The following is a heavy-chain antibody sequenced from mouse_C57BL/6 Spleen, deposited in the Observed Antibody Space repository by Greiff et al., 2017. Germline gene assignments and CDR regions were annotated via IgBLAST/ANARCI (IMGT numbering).Heavy chain of an antibody. D-gene: IGHD1-1*01. Sequence: LVKPGASVKISCKASGYAFSSSWMNWVKQRPGKGLEWIGRIYPGDGDTNYNGKFKGKATLTADKSSSTAYMQLSSLTSEDSAVYFCARDGSLYYFDYWGQGTTLTVSS. CDR1: GYAFSSSW. J-gene: IGHJ2*01. CDR2: IYPGDGDT. V-gene: IGHV1-82*01. CDR3: ARDGSLYYFDY.